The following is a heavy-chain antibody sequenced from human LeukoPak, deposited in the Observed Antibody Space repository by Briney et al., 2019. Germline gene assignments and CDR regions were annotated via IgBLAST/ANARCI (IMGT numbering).Heavy chain of an antibody. D-gene: IGHD3-10*01. CDR3: TTGIGNYYYY. V-gene: IGHV3-74*01. CDR2: VKSDGSDT. CDR1: GSTFSRYW. J-gene: IGHJ4*02. Sequence: GGSLRLSCAASGSTFSRYWMHWVRQAPGKGLVWVSRVKSDGSDTIYADSVKGRFTISRDNDKNTLYLQMDSLRAEDTAVYYCTTGIGNYYYYWGQGTLVTVAS.